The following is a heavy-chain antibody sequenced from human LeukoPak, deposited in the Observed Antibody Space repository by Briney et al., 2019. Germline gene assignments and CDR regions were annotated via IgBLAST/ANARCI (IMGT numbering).Heavy chain of an antibody. D-gene: IGHD3-22*01. J-gene: IGHJ3*02. V-gene: IGHV3-48*04. CDR2: INSGSTTI. Sequence: GGSLRLSCAASGVTFSVYSMNWVRQAPGKGLEWVSYINSGSTTIYYADSVKGRFTISRDNAKNSLNLQMNSLRAEDTAVYYCAKALFTMIVVVLGDAFDIWGQGTMVTVSS. CDR1: GVTFSVYS. CDR3: AKALFTMIVVVLGDAFDI.